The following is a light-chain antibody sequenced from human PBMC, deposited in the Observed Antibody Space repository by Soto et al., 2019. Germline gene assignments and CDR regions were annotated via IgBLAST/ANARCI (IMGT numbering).Light chain of an antibody. CDR2: EVS. J-gene: IGLJ1*01. Sequence: QSALTQPASVAGSHGQSITISCTGTSSDVGGYNYVSWYQHHPGKAPKLMIYEVSNRPAGVSNRFSGSKSGNTASLTISGLQAEDEADYYCSSYTSSSTYVFGTGTKLTVL. V-gene: IGLV2-14*01. CDR1: SSDVGGYNY. CDR3: SSYTSSSTYV.